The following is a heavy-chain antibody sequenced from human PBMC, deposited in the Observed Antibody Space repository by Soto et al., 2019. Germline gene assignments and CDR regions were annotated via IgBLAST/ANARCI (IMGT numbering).Heavy chain of an antibody. CDR1: GYTFTGYY. J-gene: IGHJ4*02. V-gene: IGHV1-2*02. CDR2: INPNSGGT. D-gene: IGHD3-22*01. CDR3: ASCLGYYDSSGYDY. Sequence: ASVKVSCKASGYTFTGYYMHWVRQAPGQGLEWMGWINPNSGGTNYAQKFQGRVTITADESTSTAYMELSSLRSEDTAVYYCASCLGYYDSSGYDYWGQGTLVTVSS.